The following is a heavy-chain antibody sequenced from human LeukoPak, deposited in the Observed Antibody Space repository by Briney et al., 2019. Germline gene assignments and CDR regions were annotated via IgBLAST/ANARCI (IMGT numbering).Heavy chain of an antibody. CDR2: IYHSGST. CDR1: GGSISSGGYS. J-gene: IGHJ4*02. V-gene: IGHV4-30-2*01. CDR3: ARNLVATSTYYFDY. Sequence: SQTLSLTCAVSGGSISSGGYSWSWIRQPPGKGLEWIGYIYHSGSTYYNPSLESRVTISVDRSKNQFSLKLSSVTAADTAVYYCARNLVATSTYYFDYWGQGTLVTVSS. D-gene: IGHD5-12*01.